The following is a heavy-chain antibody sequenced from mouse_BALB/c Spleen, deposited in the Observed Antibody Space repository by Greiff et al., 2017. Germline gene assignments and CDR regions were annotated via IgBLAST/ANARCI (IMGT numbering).Heavy chain of an antibody. CDR3: ARDLYYCGSSYGYCAY. Sequence: EVKLQESGAGLVKPSHSLSLTCSVTGYSITGGYYWNWIRQFPGNKLGLMGYISYDGSNNYNPSLKNRISITRDTSKNQFFMKLNSVTTEDTAIYYCARDLYYCGSSYGYCAYWGQGTTLTVSS. V-gene: IGHV3-6*02. CDR2: ISYDGSN. J-gene: IGHJ2*01. CDR1: GYSITGGYY. D-gene: IGHD1-1*01.